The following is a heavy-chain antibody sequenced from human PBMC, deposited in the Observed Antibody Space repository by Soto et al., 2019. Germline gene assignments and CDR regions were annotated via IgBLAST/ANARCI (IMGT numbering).Heavy chain of an antibody. D-gene: IGHD3-10*01. V-gene: IGHV3-48*02. CDR2: ISSSSSTI. CDR3: ARVLKLGWFDP. J-gene: IGHJ5*02. CDR1: GFTFSSYS. Sequence: EVQLVESGGGLVQPGGSLRLSCAASGFTFSSYSMNWVRQAPGKGLEWVSYISSSSSTIYYADSVKGRFTISRDNAKNSRYLQMNSLRDEDTAVYYCARVLKLGWFDPWGQGTLVTVSS.